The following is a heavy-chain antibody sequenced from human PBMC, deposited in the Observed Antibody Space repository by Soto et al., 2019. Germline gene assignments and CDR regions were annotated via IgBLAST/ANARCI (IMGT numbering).Heavy chain of an antibody. J-gene: IGHJ4*02. CDR2: INHSGST. D-gene: IGHD2-2*01. V-gene: IGHV4-34*01. Sequence: SETLSLTCAVYGGSFSGYYWSWIRQPPGKGLEWIGEINHSGSTNYNPSLKSRVTISVDTSKNQFSLKLSSVTAADTAVYYCARDMSSTSCYDYWGQGTLVTVSS. CDR1: GGSFSGYY. CDR3: ARDMSSTSCYDY.